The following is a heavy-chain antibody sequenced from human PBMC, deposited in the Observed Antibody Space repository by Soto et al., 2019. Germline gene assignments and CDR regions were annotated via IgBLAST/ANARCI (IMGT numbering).Heavy chain of an antibody. J-gene: IGHJ4*02. V-gene: IGHV3-48*01. Sequence: GGSLRLSCAASGFTFSSYSMNWVRQAPGKGLEWVSYISSSSSTIYYADSVKGRFTISRDNAKNSLYLQMNSLRAEDTAVYYCASTPGGWYVYYFDYWGQGTLVTVSS. D-gene: IGHD6-19*01. CDR1: GFTFSSYS. CDR3: ASTPGGWYVYYFDY. CDR2: ISSSSSTI.